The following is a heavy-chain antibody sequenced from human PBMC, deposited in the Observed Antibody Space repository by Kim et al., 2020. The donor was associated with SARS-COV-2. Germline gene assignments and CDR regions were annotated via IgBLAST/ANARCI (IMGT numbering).Heavy chain of an antibody. D-gene: IGHD2-2*01. CDR1: GGTFSSYA. CDR3: ARVRPVVPAAIWFDP. V-gene: IGHV1-69*13. J-gene: IGHJ5*02. CDR2: IIPIFGTA. Sequence: SVKVSCKASGGTFSSYAISWVRQAPGQGLEWMGGIIPIFGTANYAQKFQGRVTITADESTSTAYMELSSLRSEDTAVYYCARVRPVVPAAIWFDPWGQGTLVTVSS.